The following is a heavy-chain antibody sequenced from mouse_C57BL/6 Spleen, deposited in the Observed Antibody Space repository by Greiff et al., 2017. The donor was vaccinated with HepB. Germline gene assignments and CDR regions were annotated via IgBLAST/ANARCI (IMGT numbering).Heavy chain of an antibody. CDR2: INYDGSST. V-gene: IGHV5-16*01. J-gene: IGHJ2*01. Sequence: EVKLVESEGGLVQPGSSMKLSCTASGFTFSDYYMAWVRQVPEKGLEWVANINYDGSSTYYLDSLKSRFIISRDNAKNILYLQMSSLKSEDTATYYCARGGLPYYFDYWGQGTTLTVSS. D-gene: IGHD2-4*01. CDR3: ARGGLPYYFDY. CDR1: GFTFSDYY.